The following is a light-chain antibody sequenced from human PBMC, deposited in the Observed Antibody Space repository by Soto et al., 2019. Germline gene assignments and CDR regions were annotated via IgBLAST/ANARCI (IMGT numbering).Light chain of an antibody. V-gene: IGKV1-5*01. CDR1: QNIERW. Sequence: DIQMTQSPSTLSASVWDRVTITCRASQNIERWLAWYQQKPGKAPTLVLYDVSSLESGVPSRFSGSGSATEFILTINGLQPDDLATYFCQQFKSDRWTFGQGTKVDIK. CDR2: DVS. J-gene: IGKJ1*01. CDR3: QQFKSDRWT.